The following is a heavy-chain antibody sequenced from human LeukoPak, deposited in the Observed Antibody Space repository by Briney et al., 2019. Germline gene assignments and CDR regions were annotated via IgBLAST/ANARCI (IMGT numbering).Heavy chain of an antibody. D-gene: IGHD2-2*01. CDR1: GFTFSSYA. V-gene: IGHV3-30-3*01. Sequence: GGSLRLSCAASGFTFSSYAMHWVRQAPGKGLEWVPVISYDGSNKYYADSVKGRFTISRDNSKNTLYLQMNSLRAEDTAVYYCARDLGVVPAARDAFDIWGQGTMVTVSS. CDR3: ARDLGVVPAARDAFDI. J-gene: IGHJ3*02. CDR2: ISYDGSNK.